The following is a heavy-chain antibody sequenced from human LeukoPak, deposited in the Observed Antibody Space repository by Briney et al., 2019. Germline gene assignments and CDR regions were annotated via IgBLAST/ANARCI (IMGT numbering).Heavy chain of an antibody. CDR2: IYNAKNT. CDR3: AQTTGWPGFDF. CDR1: GASTSSRY. D-gene: IGHD6-19*01. Sequence: SETLSLTCIASGASTSSRYWSWVRQFPGGTLEWIGHIYNAKNTKYNPSLTSRGTISVETCKKKFSLSLTSLTAADTAIYSCAQTTGWPGFDFWGPGALVTVSS. V-gene: IGHV4-59*08. J-gene: IGHJ4*02.